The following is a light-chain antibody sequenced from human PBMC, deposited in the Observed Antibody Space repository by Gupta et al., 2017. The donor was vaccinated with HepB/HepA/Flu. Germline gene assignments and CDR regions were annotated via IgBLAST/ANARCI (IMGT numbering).Light chain of an antibody. CDR3: GTWDSSLSAYV. V-gene: IGLV1-51*02. CDR1: NSKLGSNF. CDR2: EKK. Sequence: QSVLTQPPSVSAAPGQKVTISCSGTNSKLGSNFVSWYQQLPGIVPKLLIYEKKKGSTPDRFSASKSGSSATLDITGLQTGDEADYYCGTWDSSLSAYVFGGGTKVTVL. J-gene: IGLJ1*01.